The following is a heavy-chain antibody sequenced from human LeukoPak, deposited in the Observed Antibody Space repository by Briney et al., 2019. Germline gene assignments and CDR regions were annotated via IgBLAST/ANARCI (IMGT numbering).Heavy chain of an antibody. V-gene: IGHV3-21*01. D-gene: IGHD3-22*01. J-gene: IGHJ4*02. CDR3: ARELLTTNSFDY. CDR1: GFTFSTYR. Sequence: PGGSLRLSCAASGFTFSTYRMNWVRQAPGKGLEWVSSITSTSSYIYYADSLKGRFTISRDNAKNSLYLQLTGLRAEDTAVYFCARELLTTNSFDYWGQGTLVTVSS. CDR2: ITSTSSYI.